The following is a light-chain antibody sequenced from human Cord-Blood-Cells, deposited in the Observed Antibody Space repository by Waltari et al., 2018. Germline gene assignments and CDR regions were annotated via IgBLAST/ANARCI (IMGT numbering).Light chain of an antibody. CDR3: QQYNNWPSYT. J-gene: IGKJ2*01. V-gene: IGKV3-15*01. Sequence: EIVMTQSPAPLSVSPGKRATLPCRASQSVSSNLAWYQQKPGQAPRLLIYGASTRATGIPARFSGSGSGTEFTLTISSLQSEDFAVYYCQQYNNWPSYTFGQGTKLEIK. CDR2: GAS. CDR1: QSVSSN.